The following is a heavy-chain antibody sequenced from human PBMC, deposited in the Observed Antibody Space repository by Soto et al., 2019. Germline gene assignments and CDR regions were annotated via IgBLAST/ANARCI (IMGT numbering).Heavy chain of an antibody. D-gene: IGHD3-3*01. J-gene: IGHJ5*02. CDR3: ARVPRFYDFWSGPKGFDP. CDR2: INHSGST. V-gene: IGHV4-34*01. Sequence: SETLSLTCAVYGGSFSGYYWSWIRQPPGKGLEWIGEINHSGSTNYNPSLKSRVTISVDTSKNQFSLKLSSVTAADTAVYYCARVPRFYDFWSGPKGFDPWGQGTLVTVSS. CDR1: GGSFSGYY.